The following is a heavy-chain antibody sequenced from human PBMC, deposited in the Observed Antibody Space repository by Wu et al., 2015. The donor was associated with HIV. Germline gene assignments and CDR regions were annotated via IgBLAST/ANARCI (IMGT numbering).Heavy chain of an antibody. CDR1: YILTSYP. V-gene: IGHV1-18*01. CDR2: MNPQSGYI. CDR3: ARVQFDPRYYTYFDL. Sequence: LVQSGPEAKRPGASVKVSCQASYILTSYPIGWVRQAPGQRLEWMGWMNPQSGYIQPAQRFQDRITMSTNNSAHTAYMELRSLTSDDAAIYFCARVQFDPRYYTYFDLWGQGTLVTVCS. D-gene: IGHD2-15*01. J-gene: IGHJ5*01.